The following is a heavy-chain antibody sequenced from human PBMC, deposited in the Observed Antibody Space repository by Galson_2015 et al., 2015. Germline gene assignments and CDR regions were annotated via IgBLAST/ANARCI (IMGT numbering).Heavy chain of an antibody. CDR3: VRAPNTPYSYYYYMDD. J-gene: IGHJ6*03. CDR1: GFTFSSYW. CDR2: INQDGSEK. Sequence: SLRLSCAASGFTFSSYWMSWVRQAPGKGLEWVANINQDGSEKYYVDSVKGRFTISRDSAKNSLYLQMNSLRAEDTAVYYCVRAPNTPYSYYYYMDDCGKGTTVTVSS. D-gene: IGHD2-2*02. V-gene: IGHV3-7*01.